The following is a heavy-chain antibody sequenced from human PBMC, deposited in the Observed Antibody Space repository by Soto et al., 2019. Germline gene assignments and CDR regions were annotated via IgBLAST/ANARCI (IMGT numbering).Heavy chain of an antibody. Sequence: GGSLRLSCAASGFTFSSSWMHWVRQPPGKGPVWVSGINGDGSRTSYADSVKGRFTISRDNAKNTLYLQVNSLRAEDTAVYYWARLSNSATPLDCWGQGTLVTVSS. CDR3: ARLSNSATPLDC. J-gene: IGHJ4*02. CDR1: GFTFSSSW. V-gene: IGHV3-74*01. CDR2: INGDGSRT.